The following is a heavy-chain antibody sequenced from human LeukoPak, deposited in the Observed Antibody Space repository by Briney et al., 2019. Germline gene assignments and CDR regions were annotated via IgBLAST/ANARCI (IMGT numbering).Heavy chain of an antibody. CDR1: GGSISSYY. CDR3: ARAGYYYDGSAYAIDY. V-gene: IGHV4-4*07. CDR2: IYISGRT. Sequence: SETLSLTCIVSGGSISSYYWSWIRQPAGRGLEWIGRIYISGRTNYNPSLKSRVTMSVDTSKNQFSLKLRSVTAADTAVYYCARAGYYYDGSAYAIDYWGQGTLVTVSS. J-gene: IGHJ4*02. D-gene: IGHD3-22*01.